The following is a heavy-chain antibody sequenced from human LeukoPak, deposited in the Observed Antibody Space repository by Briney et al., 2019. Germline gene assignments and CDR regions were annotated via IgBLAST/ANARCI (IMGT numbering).Heavy chain of an antibody. CDR2: IKQDGSEV. CDR1: GFTFSSHW. V-gene: IGHV3-7*01. D-gene: IGHD2-15*01. J-gene: IGHJ4*02. Sequence: GGSLRLSCAASGFTFSSHWMYWVRQAPGKGLEWVANIKQDGSEVYYVDSVEGRFTISRDNAKKSLYLLMTSLRAEDTAVYYCARYGRYCSGRACYGPSPDYWGQGTLVTVSS. CDR3: ARYGRYCSGRACYGPSPDY.